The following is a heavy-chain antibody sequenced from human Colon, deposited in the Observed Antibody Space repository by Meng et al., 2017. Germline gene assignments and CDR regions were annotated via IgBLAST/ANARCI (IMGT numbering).Heavy chain of an antibody. J-gene: IGHJ5*02. CDR3: SRGVVAGAMVWFDP. D-gene: IGHD2-2*01. Sequence: QVQLQVSGPGRVKPSGTLSLTCAVSGGSINSSNWWLWFRQPPGKGLEWLGEIYHGGNTNYNPSLKSRVTLSLGKSKNQFSLRLTSVTAADTAMYYCSRGVVAGAMVWFDPWGPGTLVTVSS. V-gene: IGHV4-4*02. CDR1: GGSINSSNW. CDR2: IYHGGNT.